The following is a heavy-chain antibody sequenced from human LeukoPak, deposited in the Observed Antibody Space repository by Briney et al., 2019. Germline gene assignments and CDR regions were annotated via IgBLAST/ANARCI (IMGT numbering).Heavy chain of an antibody. J-gene: IGHJ4*02. CDR2: IIPIFGTA. D-gene: IGHD2-15*01. CDR1: GGTFSSYA. V-gene: IGHV1-69*01. CDR3: ARALLGYCSGGSCYSFLY. Sequence: GSSVKVSCKASGGTFSSYAISWVRQAPGQGLEWMGGIIPIFGTANYAQKFQGRVTITADESTSTAYMELSSLRSEDTAVYYCARALLGYCSGGSCYSFLYWGQGTLVTVSS.